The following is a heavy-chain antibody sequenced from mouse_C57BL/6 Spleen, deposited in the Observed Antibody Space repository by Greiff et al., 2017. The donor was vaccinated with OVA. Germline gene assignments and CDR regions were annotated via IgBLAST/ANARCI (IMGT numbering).Heavy chain of an antibody. CDR1: GLNIKDYY. J-gene: IGHJ1*03. V-gene: IGHV14-2*01. CDR3: ASGSSPHWYFDV. Sequence: VQLKQSGAELVKPGASVKLSCTASGLNIKDYYMHWVKQRTEQGLEWIGRIDPEDGETKYAPKFQGKATITADTSSNTAYLQLSSLTSEDTAVYYCASGSSPHWYFDVWGTGTTVTVSS. D-gene: IGHD1-1*01. CDR2: IDPEDGET.